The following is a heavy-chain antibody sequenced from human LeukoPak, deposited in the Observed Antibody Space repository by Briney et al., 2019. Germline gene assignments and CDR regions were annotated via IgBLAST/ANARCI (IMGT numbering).Heavy chain of an antibody. D-gene: IGHD3-10*01. Sequence: PGGSLRLSCAASGVNFGSYSMTWVRQAPGKGLEWVSVISADSATTFYADSVKGRFTISRDNAKSTVFLRMSSLRAEDTALYYCARKSASGNYPLDYWGQGTLVTVSS. V-gene: IGHV3-23*01. CDR2: ISADSATT. CDR1: GVNFGSYS. CDR3: ARKSASGNYPLDY. J-gene: IGHJ4*02.